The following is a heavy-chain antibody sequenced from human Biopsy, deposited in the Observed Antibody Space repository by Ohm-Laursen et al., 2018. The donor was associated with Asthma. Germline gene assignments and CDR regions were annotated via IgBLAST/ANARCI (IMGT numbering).Heavy chain of an antibody. CDR2: ISGYHGAP. V-gene: IGHV1-18*04. CDR3: VRDKVVVVPGSKGPTDWFDP. J-gene: IGHJ5*02. Sequence: ASEKASRQDSGYTFSNYAISWARQPPGQGLEWLGWISGYHGAPKIAQDVKGRLSLTTATSTSTAYMKLRSLTSDDTAVYYCVRDKVVVVPGSKGPTDWFDPWGQGTLVTVSS. D-gene: IGHD2-15*01. CDR1: GYTFSNYA.